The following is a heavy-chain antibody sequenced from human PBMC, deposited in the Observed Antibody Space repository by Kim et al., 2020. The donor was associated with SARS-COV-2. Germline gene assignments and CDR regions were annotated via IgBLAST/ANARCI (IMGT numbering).Heavy chain of an antibody. Sequence: GESLKISCKGSGYSFTSYWIGWVRQMPGKGLEWMGIIYPGDSDTRYSPSFQGQVTISADKSISTAYLQWSSLKASDTAMYYCARSFWSGYSDYYYYGMDVWGQGTTVTVSS. CDR2: IYPGDSDT. J-gene: IGHJ6*02. D-gene: IGHD3-3*01. CDR1: GYSFTSYW. CDR3: ARSFWSGYSDYYYYGMDV. V-gene: IGHV5-51*01.